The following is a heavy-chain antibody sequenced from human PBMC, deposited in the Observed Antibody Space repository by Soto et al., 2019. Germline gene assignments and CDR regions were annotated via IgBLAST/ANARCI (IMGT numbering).Heavy chain of an antibody. CDR3: GTYYYYGMDV. V-gene: IGHV4-39*01. J-gene: IGHJ6*02. CDR1: GGSISSSSYY. Sequence: SETLSLTCTVSGGSISSSSYYWGWIRQPPGKGLEWIGSIYYSGSTYYNPSLKSRVTISVDTSKNQFSLKLSSVTAADAAVYYCGTYYYYGMDVWGQGTTVTVSS. CDR2: IYYSGST.